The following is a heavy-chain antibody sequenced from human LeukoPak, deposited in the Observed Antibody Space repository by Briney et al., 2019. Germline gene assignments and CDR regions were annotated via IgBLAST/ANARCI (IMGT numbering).Heavy chain of an antibody. CDR3: GKGSTGWSRDP. CDR1: GYTFAERG. Sequence: ASVKVSCKASGYTFAERGISWMRHVPGQGLEWMGWISATSGNTYYAQTFQDRVTMTTDASTSTAYMELRDLTADDTAVYYCGKGSTGWSRDPWGQGTLVTVSS. V-gene: IGHV1-18*01. J-gene: IGHJ5*02. D-gene: IGHD6-19*01. CDR2: ISATSGNT.